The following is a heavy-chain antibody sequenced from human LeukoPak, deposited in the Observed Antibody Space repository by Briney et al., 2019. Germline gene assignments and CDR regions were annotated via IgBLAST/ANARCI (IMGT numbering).Heavy chain of an antibody. D-gene: IGHD6-19*01. CDR2: IYYSGST. CDR3: ARSKTVAGTLAAFDI. V-gene: IGHV4-59*01. J-gene: IGHJ3*02. Sequence: PSETLSLTCTVSGGSLSSYYWSWLGQPPGKGREGIGYIYYSGSTNYNPSLKSRVPIPVDTSKNQFSLKLSSVTAADTAVYYFARSKTVAGTLAAFDIWGRGTMVTVPS. CDR1: GGSLSSYY.